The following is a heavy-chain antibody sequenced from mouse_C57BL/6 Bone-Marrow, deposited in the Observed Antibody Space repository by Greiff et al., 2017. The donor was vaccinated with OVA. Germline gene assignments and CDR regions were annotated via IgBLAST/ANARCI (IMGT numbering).Heavy chain of an antibody. J-gene: IGHJ1*03. D-gene: IGHD2-13*01. CDR2: ISDGGSYT. CDR3: ARDGLRYFDV. V-gene: IGHV5-4*01. CDR1: GFTFSSYA. Sequence: EVHLVESGGGLVKPGGSLKLSCAASGFTFSSYAMSWVRQTPEKRLEWVATISDGGSYTYYPDNVKGRFTISRDNAKNNLYLQISHLKSEDTAMYYCARDGLRYFDVWGTGTTVTVSS.